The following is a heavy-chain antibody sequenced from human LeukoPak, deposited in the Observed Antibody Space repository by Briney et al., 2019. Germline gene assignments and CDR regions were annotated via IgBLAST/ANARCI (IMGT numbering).Heavy chain of an antibody. CDR1: GFTFSDYY. CDR3: AREDYGDFPVFDY. D-gene: IGHD4-17*01. Sequence: LRLSCAASGFTFSDYYMSWIRQPPGKGLEWIGYIYHSGSTYYNPSLKSRVTISVDRSKNQFSLKLSSVTAADTAVYYCAREDYGDFPVFDYWGQGTLVTVSS. J-gene: IGHJ4*02. V-gene: IGHV4-30-2*01. CDR2: IYHSGST.